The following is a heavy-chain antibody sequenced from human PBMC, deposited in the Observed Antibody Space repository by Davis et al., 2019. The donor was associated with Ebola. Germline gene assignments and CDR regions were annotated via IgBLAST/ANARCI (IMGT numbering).Heavy chain of an antibody. Sequence: HTGGSLRLSCAASGFTFSSSWMHWVRQAPGKGLVWVSRLNSDGSSTSYADSVKGRFTISRDNAKNTLYLQMNSLRAEDTAVYYCARTTFGGVIASWGQGTLVTVSS. CDR1: GFTFSSSW. CDR2: LNSDGSST. CDR3: ARTTFGGVIAS. V-gene: IGHV3-74*01. J-gene: IGHJ4*02. D-gene: IGHD3-16*02.